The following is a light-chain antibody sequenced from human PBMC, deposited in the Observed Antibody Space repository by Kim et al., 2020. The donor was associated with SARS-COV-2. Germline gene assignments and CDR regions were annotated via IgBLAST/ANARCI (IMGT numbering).Light chain of an antibody. J-gene: IGLJ1*01. CDR2: DNT. CDR1: SSDIGAGFE. V-gene: IGLV1-40*01. CDR3: QSYDSSLSGYV. Sequence: QRVPLSWTGSSSDIGAGFELHWYQKLPGTAPKLLIFDNTNRPSGVPDRFSGSKSGTSASLAITGLQAEDEADYYCQSYDSSLSGYVFGTGTKVTVL.